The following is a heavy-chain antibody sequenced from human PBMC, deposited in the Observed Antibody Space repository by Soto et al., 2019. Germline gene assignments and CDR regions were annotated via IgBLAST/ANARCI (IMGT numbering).Heavy chain of an antibody. V-gene: IGHV1-2*02. CDR1: GYTFTGYY. Sequence: ASVKVSCKASGYTFTGYYMHWVRQAPGQGLEWMGWINPNSGGTNYAQKFQGRVTMTRDTSISTAYMELSRLRSDDTAVYYCARTYSSSSVYYYYGMDVWGQGTTVTVSS. CDR3: ARTYSSSSVYYYYGMDV. CDR2: INPNSGGT. D-gene: IGHD6-13*01. J-gene: IGHJ6*02.